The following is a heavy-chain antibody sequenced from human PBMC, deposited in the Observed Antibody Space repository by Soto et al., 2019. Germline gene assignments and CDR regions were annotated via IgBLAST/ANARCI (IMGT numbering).Heavy chain of an antibody. D-gene: IGHD3-9*01. CDR2: ISADNGNT. J-gene: IGHJ4*02. Sequence: QVQLVQSGAEVKKPGASVKVSCKAPGYTFTSYGISWVRQAPGQGLEWMGWISADNGNTNYAQKLQGRVTMTTDTSTRTAYMELRSLRSDDTAVYYCARYQRYFDWLRKTKGAYFDYRGQGTLVTVSS. CDR1: GYTFTSYG. V-gene: IGHV1-18*01. CDR3: ARYQRYFDWLRKTKGAYFDY.